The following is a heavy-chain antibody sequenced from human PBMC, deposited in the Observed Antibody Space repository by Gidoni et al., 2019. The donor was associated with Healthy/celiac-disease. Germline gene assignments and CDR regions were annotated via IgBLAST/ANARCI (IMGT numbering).Heavy chain of an antibody. J-gene: IGHJ4*02. CDR1: GFTFDDYA. CDR2: ISWNSGSI. D-gene: IGHD3-16*02. V-gene: IGHV3-9*01. Sequence: EVQLVESGGGLVQPGRSLRLSCAASGFTFDDYAMHWFRQAPGKGLEWVSGISWNSGSIGYADSVKGRFTISRDNAKNSLYLQMNSLRAEDTALYYCAKESSYYYVWGSYRYEYYFDYWGQGTLVTVSS. CDR3: AKESSYYYVWGSYRYEYYFDY.